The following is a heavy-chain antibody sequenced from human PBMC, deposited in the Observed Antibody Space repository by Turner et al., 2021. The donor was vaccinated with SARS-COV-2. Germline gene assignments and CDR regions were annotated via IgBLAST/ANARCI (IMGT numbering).Heavy chain of an antibody. V-gene: IGHV1-2*02. Sequence: QVQLVQSGADMKKPGASVKVSCKASGYTFTDYYLHWVRQAPGQGLEWMGWINPNSGETHYAQKFLGRVTMTRDTSMNTAYMELSSLRSDDTAVYYCARLGGGDRPGDYWGQGTLVTVSS. J-gene: IGHJ4*02. CDR2: INPNSGET. CDR1: GYTFTDYY. D-gene: IGHD2-21*02. CDR3: ARLGGGDRPGDY.